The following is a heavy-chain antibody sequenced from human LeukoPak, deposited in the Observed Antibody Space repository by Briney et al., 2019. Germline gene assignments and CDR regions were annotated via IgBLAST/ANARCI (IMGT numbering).Heavy chain of an antibody. V-gene: IGHV3-66*01. CDR2: IYSGGDT. J-gene: IGHJ4*02. CDR3: AKERSLEIAVAGTIFDY. CDR1: GFIFSSYW. Sequence: GGSLRLSCAASGFIFSSYWMQWVRQAPGKGLEWVSVIYSGGDTYYTDSVKGRFTISRDNSKNMIYLELSRLKDEDTAVYYCAKERSLEIAVAGTIFDYWGQGTLVTVSS. D-gene: IGHD6-19*01.